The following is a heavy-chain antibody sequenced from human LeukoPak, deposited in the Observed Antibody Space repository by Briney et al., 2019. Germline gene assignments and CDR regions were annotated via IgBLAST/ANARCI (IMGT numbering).Heavy chain of an antibody. J-gene: IGHJ4*02. Sequence: SSETLSLTCKLSGGCNNSLYWRWLRQPPGKGLEWIGCVYYSGTTNYNPSLKSRVTISGDTSKNQFSLKLSSVTAADTDVYYCAIRSVRISWDSFDYWGQGALVTVLS. CDR1: GGCNNSLY. CDR2: VYYSGTT. V-gene: IGHV4-59*11. D-gene: IGHD6-13*01. CDR3: AIRSVRISWDSFDY.